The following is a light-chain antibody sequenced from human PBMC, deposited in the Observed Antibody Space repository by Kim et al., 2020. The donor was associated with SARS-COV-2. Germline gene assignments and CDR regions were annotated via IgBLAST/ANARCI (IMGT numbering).Light chain of an antibody. CDR1: SSDIGGYNL. CDR3: CSYAGATKYV. V-gene: IGLV2-23*02. J-gene: IGLJ1*01. CDR2: EVR. Sequence: GQSITIFCTGTSSDIGGYNLVSWYEQHPGRAPKLLIYEVRRRPSGVSDRFSASKSGNTASLTISGLQAEDEADYYCCSYAGATKYVFGTGTKVTVL.